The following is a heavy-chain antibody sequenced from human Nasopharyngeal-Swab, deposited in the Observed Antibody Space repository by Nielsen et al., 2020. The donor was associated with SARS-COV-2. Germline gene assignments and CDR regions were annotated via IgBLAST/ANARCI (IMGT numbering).Heavy chain of an antibody. D-gene: IGHD3-9*01. V-gene: IGHV4-61*03. CDR3: ARGSLTSYYRDYNWFAP. J-gene: IGHJ5*02. Sequence: RQAPGKGLEWIGYIHYSGSTDYNPSLKSRVTISMDTSKNHFSLKLKSVTAADTALYFCARGSLTSYYRDYNWFAPWRQVTLVTVSS. CDR2: IHYSGST.